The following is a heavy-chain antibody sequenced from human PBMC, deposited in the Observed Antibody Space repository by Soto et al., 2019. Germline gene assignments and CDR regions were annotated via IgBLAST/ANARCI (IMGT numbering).Heavy chain of an antibody. V-gene: IGHV1-18*01. Sequence: QVQLVQSGAEVKKPGASVKVSCKASGYSFTSYGIIWVRQVPGQGLEWMGWISTYNGNTKYAQVFQGRVTLTTDTSSTIAHMERRSLRADDTAVYYCAREGGVGRIVDYWGQGTLVTVSS. D-gene: IGHD2-15*01. CDR1: GYSFTSYG. CDR2: ISTYNGNT. CDR3: AREGGVGRIVDY. J-gene: IGHJ4*02.